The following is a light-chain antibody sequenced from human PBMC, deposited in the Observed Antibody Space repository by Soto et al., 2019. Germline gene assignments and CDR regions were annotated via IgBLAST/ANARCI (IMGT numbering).Light chain of an antibody. CDR3: HQYGSSPRT. Sequence: EIVMTQSPATLSVSPGERATLSCRASQSFSSTYLAWYQHKPGQAPRLLIYGPSSRAAGIPDRFSGSGSGTDFTLTISRLEPEDFAVYYCHQYGSSPRTFGQGTKVDIK. V-gene: IGKV3-20*01. J-gene: IGKJ1*01. CDR2: GPS. CDR1: QSFSSTY.